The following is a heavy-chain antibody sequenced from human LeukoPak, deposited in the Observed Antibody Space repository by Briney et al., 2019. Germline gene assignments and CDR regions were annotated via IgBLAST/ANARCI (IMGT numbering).Heavy chain of an antibody. CDR3: ATRRFGELTY. CDR1: GFSFTTYG. CDR2: IKRDGSEK. V-gene: IGHV3-7*01. J-gene: IGHJ4*02. D-gene: IGHD3-10*01. Sequence: GGSLRLSCAASGFSFTTYGMSWVRQAPGKGLEWVANIKRDGSEKYYVDSVKGRFSISRDTSKNTLYLQMNSLRVEGTAVYYCATRRFGELTYWGQGTLVTVSS.